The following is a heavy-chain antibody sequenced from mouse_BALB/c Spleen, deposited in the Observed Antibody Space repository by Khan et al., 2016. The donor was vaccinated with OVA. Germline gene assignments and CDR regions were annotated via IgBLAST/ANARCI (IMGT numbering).Heavy chain of an antibody. Sequence: VQLQESGPELKKPGETVRISCKASGYTFTTAGIQWVQKMPGKGLKWIGWINTHSGVPKYAEDFKGRFAFSLEISVNTAYLQITNLKNEDTATYFCARGGAAYDRNDGGAMEYWGQGTSVTVSS. CDR3: ARGGAAYDRNDGGAMEY. V-gene: IGHV9-4*02. CDR2: INTHSGVP. J-gene: IGHJ4*01. CDR1: GYTFTTAG. D-gene: IGHD2-14*01.